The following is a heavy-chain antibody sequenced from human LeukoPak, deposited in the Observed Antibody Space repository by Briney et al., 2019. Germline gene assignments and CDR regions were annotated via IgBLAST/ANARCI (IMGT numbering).Heavy chain of an antibody. CDR2: IYPGDSDT. D-gene: IGHD5-24*01. J-gene: IGHJ5*02. CDR1: GYSFTNYW. V-gene: IGHV5-51*01. CDR3: ARHGAPYKNWFDP. Sequence: GESLKISCKGSGYSFTNYWIGWVRQMPGKGLEWMGIIYPGDSDTRYSPSFQGQVTISADKSISTAYLQWSSLKASDTATYYCARHGAPYKNWFDPWGQGTLVTVSS.